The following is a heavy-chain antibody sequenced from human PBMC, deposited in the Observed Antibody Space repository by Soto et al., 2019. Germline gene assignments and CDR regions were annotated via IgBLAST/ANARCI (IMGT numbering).Heavy chain of an antibody. CDR3: ARTLYGDNVDY. J-gene: IGHJ4*02. CDR1: GYTFTSYD. Sequence: QVQLVQSGAEVKKPGASVKVSCKASGYTFTSYDINWVRQATGQGREWMGWMNPNSGNTGYAQKCQGRVTMTTNTSISTAYMELGSLSSEDTAVYYCARTLYGDNVDYWGQGTLVTVSS. D-gene: IGHD4-17*01. CDR2: MNPNSGNT. V-gene: IGHV1-8*01.